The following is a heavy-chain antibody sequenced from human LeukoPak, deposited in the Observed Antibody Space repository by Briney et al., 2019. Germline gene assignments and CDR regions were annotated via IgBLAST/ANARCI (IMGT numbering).Heavy chain of an antibody. CDR3: AKILGSGVWYGLDR. J-gene: IGHJ3*01. CDR1: GGSIGGYY. CDR2: IYTTGRT. V-gene: IGHV4-4*08. D-gene: IGHD2-21*01. Sequence: PSETLSLICTVSGGSIGGYYWSWIRQPPGKGLEWIGYIYTTGRTNYNPALKSRVNISVDTAKNQSSLKLNSVTAADTAVYYCAKILGSGVWYGLDRWGQGTMVTDSS.